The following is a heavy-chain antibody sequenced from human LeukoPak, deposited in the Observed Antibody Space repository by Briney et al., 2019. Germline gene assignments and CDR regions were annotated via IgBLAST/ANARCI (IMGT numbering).Heavy chain of an antibody. D-gene: IGHD3-10*01. J-gene: IGHJ4*02. CDR1: GYSFTSYW. V-gene: IGHV5-51*01. CDR3: ARRVLLWFGELGPYFDY. Sequence: HGESLKISCKGSGYSFTSYWIGWVRQMLRKGLEWMGIIYPGDSDTRYSPSFQGQVTISADKSISTAYLQWSSLKASDTAMYYCARRVLLWFGELGPYFDYWGQGTLVTVSS. CDR2: IYPGDSDT.